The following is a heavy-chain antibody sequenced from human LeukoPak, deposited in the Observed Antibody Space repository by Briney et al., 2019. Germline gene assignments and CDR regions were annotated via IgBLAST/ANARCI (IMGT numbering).Heavy chain of an antibody. J-gene: IGHJ4*02. CDR1: GFTFSSFS. CDR3: VRLRRSSATGGYYYYYDY. CDR2: ITPTSSYI. V-gene: IGHV3-21*01. D-gene: IGHD3-22*01. Sequence: GGSLRLSCGASGFTFSSFSMNWVRQAPGKGLEWVSSITPTSSYIYYADSVRGRFTISRDNAKNSLFLQMDSLSAEDTAVYYCVRLRRSSATGGYYYYYDYWGQGILVTVSS.